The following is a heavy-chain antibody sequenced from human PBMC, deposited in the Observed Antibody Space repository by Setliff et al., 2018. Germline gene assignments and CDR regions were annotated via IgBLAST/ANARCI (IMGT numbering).Heavy chain of an antibody. J-gene: IGHJ4*02. CDR3: ARDKGTSSNFWSSLFDN. V-gene: IGHV3-48*02. CDR2: ISSSSGLI. D-gene: IGHD3-3*01. CDR1: GFTFSTYA. Sequence: LRLSCAASGFTFSTYAMNWLRQAPGKGLEWVSYISSSSGLIYYADSVKGRFTISRDNSKNTLFLQMNSLRHEDTAVYYCARDKGTSSNFWSSLFDNWGQGTLVTVSS.